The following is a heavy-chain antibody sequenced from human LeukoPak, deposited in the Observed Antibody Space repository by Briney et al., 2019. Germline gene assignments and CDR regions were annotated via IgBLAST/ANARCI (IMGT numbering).Heavy chain of an antibody. CDR3: ARVTWGLLSGDY. J-gene: IGHJ4*02. CDR2: INTSRGST. Sequence: GASVKVSCKASGYTFTSYYMHWVRQAPGQGIERMGIINTSRGSTSHAPKFQGRVTMTRDASTSTVYMELSSLRSEDTAVYYCARVTWGLLSGDYWGQGTLVTVSS. CDR1: GYTFTSYY. V-gene: IGHV1-46*01. D-gene: IGHD1-26*01.